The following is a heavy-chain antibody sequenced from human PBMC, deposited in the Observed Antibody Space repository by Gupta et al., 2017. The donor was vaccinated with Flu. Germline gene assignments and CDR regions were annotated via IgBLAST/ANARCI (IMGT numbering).Heavy chain of an antibody. V-gene: IGHV4-34*01. CDR3: AREGIYDSGAFNV. Sequence: KQWGAGQLKPSETLSLTCAAGYGGSFHGYYWRWIRQTPGKGLEWIGEINHIGDTKYNPSLKSRVTISVDTPKSQISLEMTSVMAADTAVYYCAREGIYDSGAFNVWGQGTTVIVSS. D-gene: IGHD3-10*01. J-gene: IGHJ6*02. CDR1: GGSFHGYY. CDR2: INHIGDT.